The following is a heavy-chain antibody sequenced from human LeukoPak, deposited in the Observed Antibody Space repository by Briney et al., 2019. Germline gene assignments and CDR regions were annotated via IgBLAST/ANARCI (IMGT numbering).Heavy chain of an antibody. CDR2: ISSSSTI. V-gene: IGHV3-48*02. CDR3: ARDYYGDYAGGIDY. CDR1: GFTFSIYS. J-gene: IGHJ4*02. D-gene: IGHD4-17*01. Sequence: GGSLRLTCAASGFTFSIYSMTWVRQAPGKGLEWVSYISSSSTIYYADSVKGRFTISRDSAKNSLYLQMNSLRDEDTAVYYCARDYYGDYAGGIDYWGQGTLVTVSS.